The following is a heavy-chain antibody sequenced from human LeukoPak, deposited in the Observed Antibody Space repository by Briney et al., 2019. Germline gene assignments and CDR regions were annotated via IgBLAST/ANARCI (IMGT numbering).Heavy chain of an antibody. CDR1: GYTFTGYY. CDR3: ARKALVVPAHYDY. V-gene: IGHV1-2*02. Sequence: ASVKVSCRASGYTFTGYYMHWVRQAPGQGLEWMGWINPNSGGTNYAQKFQGRVTMTRDTSISTAYMELSRLRSDDTAVYYCARKALVVPAHYDYWGQGTLVTVSS. D-gene: IGHD2-2*01. J-gene: IGHJ4*02. CDR2: INPNSGGT.